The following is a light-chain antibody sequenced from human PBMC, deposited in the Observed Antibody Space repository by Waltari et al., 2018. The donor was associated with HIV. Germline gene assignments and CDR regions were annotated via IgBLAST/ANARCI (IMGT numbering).Light chain of an antibody. J-gene: IGLJ1*01. Sequence: QSVLTKPPSVSGAPGQRVSIPCTGSGAGHEVQWYQQIAGKAPKLLIFGNNKRPSGVPARFFGSKSGTSASLAITGLQPEDEAHYYCQSFDSSLTGFVFGSGTEVVVL. CDR1: GAGHE. CDR3: QSFDSSLTGFV. V-gene: IGLV1-40*01. CDR2: GNN.